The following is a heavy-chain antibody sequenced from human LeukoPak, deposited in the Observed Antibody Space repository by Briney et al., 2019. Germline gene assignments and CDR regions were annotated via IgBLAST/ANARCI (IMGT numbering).Heavy chain of an antibody. V-gene: IGHV1-18*01. CDR3: ARVRIQDVLRYFDWLPDFDY. CDR2: ISAYNGNT. Sequence: ASVKVSCKACGYTFTSYGISCVRQAPGQGLEWMGWISAYNGNTNYAQKLQGRVTMTRNTSISTAYMELSSLRSEDTAVYYCARVRIQDVLRYFDWLPDFDYWGQGTLVTVSS. D-gene: IGHD3-9*01. J-gene: IGHJ4*02. CDR1: GYTFTSYG.